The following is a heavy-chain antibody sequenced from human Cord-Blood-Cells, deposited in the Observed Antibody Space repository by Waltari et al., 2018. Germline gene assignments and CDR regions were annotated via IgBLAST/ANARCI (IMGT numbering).Heavy chain of an antibody. CDR3: ARDGGWLRPFDY. J-gene: IGHJ4*02. Sequence: EVQLVESGGGLVQPGGSLRLSCAASGFTFSSYEMNWVRQAPGKVLEWVSYLSSSGSTIYYADSVKGRLTISRENAKSSLYLQMNSLRAEDTAVYYCARDGGWLRPFDYWGQGTLVTVSS. D-gene: IGHD5-12*01. V-gene: IGHV3-48*03. CDR1: GFTFSSYE. CDR2: LSSSGSTI.